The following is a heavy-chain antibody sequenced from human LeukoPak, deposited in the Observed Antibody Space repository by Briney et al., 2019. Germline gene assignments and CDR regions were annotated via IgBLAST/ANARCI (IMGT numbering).Heavy chain of an antibody. D-gene: IGHD3-16*01. CDR2: IRGSGGST. J-gene: IGHJ2*01. CDR3: GKTPLIWGFAYWYFDL. CDR1: GFTFSSYA. Sequence: GGSLRLSCAASGFTFSSYAMSWVRQAPGEGLEWFSAIRGSGGSTYYADSVKGRFTISRDSSKNTLYLQMHSLRAEDTAVYYCGKTPLIWGFAYWYFDLWGRGTLVTVSS. V-gene: IGHV3-23*01.